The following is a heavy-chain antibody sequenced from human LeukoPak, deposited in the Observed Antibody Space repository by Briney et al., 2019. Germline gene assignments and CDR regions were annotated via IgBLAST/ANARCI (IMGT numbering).Heavy chain of an antibody. CDR2: FDPEDGET. Sequence: ASVKLSCKVSGYTLTELSMHWVRQAPGKGLEWMGGFDPEDGETIYAQKFQGRVTMTEDTYTDTAYMELSSLRSEDTAVYYCATVAGMDTAMVNDYWGQGTLVTVSS. J-gene: IGHJ4*02. CDR3: ATVAGMDTAMVNDY. CDR1: GYTLTELS. V-gene: IGHV1-24*01. D-gene: IGHD5-18*01.